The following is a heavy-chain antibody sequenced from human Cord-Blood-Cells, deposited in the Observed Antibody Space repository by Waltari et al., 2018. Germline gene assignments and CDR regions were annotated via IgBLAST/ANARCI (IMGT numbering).Heavy chain of an antibody. CDR3: AADFGETGVDAFDI. J-gene: IGHJ3*02. V-gene: IGHV1-58*01. CDR2: IVVGSGNT. D-gene: IGHD7-27*01. CDR1: GFTFTSSA. Sequence: QMQLVQSGPVVKKPVTSVQVSCKASGFTFTSSAVQWVRQARGQRLEWIGWIVVGSGNTNYAQKVQERVTSTRDMYTGTAYMSLSSAGYEAKSVYYCAADFGETGVDAFDIWGERTMVTVSS.